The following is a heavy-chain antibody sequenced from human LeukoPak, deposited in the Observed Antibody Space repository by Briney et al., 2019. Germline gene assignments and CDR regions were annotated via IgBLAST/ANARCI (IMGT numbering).Heavy chain of an antibody. Sequence: GGSLRLSCAASGFTFSSYDMHWVRPATGKGVEWVSAIRTAGDTYYRGSVKGRFTISRENAKKSLYLQMNSLRAGDTAVYYCARVVRVGLVRGVIFDYWGQGTLVTVSS. J-gene: IGHJ4*02. CDR3: ARVVRVGLVRGVIFDY. V-gene: IGHV3-13*04. D-gene: IGHD3-10*01. CDR2: IRTAGDT. CDR1: GFTFSSYD.